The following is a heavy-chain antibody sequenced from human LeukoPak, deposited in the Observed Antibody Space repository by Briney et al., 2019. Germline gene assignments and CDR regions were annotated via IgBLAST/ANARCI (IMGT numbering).Heavy chain of an antibody. V-gene: IGHV3-15*01. CDR1: GFTFSGAW. J-gene: IGHJ4*02. D-gene: IGHD3-10*01. Sequence: PGGSLRLSCAASGFTFSGAWMSWVRQVPGKGLEWVGRIKSKIDGGTTDYAAPVKGRFSASRDDSKNTLVLQMNSLKSEDTAVYYCATIQFARNMSFDYWGQGTLVTVSS. CDR3: ATIQFARNMSFDY. CDR2: IKSKIDGGTT.